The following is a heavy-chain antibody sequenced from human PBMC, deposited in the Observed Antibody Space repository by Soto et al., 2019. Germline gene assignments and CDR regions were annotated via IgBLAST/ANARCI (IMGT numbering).Heavy chain of an antibody. CDR2: IYASGST. J-gene: IGHJ4*02. CDR3: ARACSSTSCYDVFDY. Sequence: SETLSLTCTVSGGSISSYYWSWIRQPAGKGLEWIGRIYASGSTNYNPSLKSRVTMSVDTFKNQFSLKLRSVTAADTAVYYCARACSSTSCYDVFDYWGQGTLVTVSS. V-gene: IGHV4-4*07. CDR1: GGSISSYY. D-gene: IGHD2-2*01.